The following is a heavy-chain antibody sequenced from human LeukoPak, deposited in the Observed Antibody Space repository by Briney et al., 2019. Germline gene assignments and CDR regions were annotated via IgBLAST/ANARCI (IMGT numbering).Heavy chain of an antibody. CDR2: VSGGGGST. CDR3: AKHYDISGYYPY. D-gene: IGHD3-22*01. J-gene: IGHJ4*02. Sequence: GGSLRLSCAASGFSFRNAWMHWVRQAPGKGLEWVSAVSGGGGSTHYADSVKGRFTISRDNSKNTLFLQMSSLRADDTAIYYCAKHYDISGYYPYWGQGTLVTVSS. CDR1: GFSFRNAW. V-gene: IGHV3-23*01.